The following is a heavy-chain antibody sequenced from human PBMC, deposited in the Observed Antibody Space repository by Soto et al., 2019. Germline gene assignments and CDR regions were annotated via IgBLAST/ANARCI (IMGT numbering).Heavy chain of an antibody. D-gene: IGHD1-26*01. CDR1: GYTFTGYF. J-gene: IGHJ5*02. V-gene: IGHV1-2*02. Sequence: QVQLVQSGAEVKKPGASVKVSCMASGYTFTGYFIHWVREVPGQGLEYMGWINPNTGGTDYAQKFQVRVTMTRDTSISAVFMEMKRLTSDDTAVYYFARVASGAARDWFDPWGQGTLVTVSS. CDR3: ARVASGAARDWFDP. CDR2: INPNTGGT.